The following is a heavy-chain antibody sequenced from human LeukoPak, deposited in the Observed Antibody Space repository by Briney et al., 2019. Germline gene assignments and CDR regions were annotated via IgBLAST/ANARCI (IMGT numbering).Heavy chain of an antibody. CDR1: GGSFSGYY. V-gene: IGHV4-34*01. J-gene: IGHJ5*02. D-gene: IGHD2-2*01. CDR3: ARLPVVPAAHNWFDP. Sequence: ETLSLTCAVYGGSFSGYYWSWIRQPPGKGLEWIGEINYSGSTKYNPSLKSRVTISVDTSKNQFSLKLNSVTAADTAVYYCARLPVVPAAHNWFDPWGQGTLVTVSS. CDR2: INYSGST.